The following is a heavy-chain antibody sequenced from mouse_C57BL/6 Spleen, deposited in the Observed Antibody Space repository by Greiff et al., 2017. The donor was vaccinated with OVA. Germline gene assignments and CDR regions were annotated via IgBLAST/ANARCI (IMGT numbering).Heavy chain of an antibody. Sequence: EVKLQESGPELVKPGASVKMSCKASGYTFTDYNMPWVKQSHGKSLEWIGYINPNNGGTSYNQKFKGQATLTVNKSSSPAYMELRSLTSEDSAVYYCARHYYGSSYAWFAYWGQGTLVTVSA. J-gene: IGHJ3*01. V-gene: IGHV1-22*01. CDR1: GYTFTDYN. D-gene: IGHD1-1*01. CDR2: INPNNGGT. CDR3: ARHYYGSSYAWFAY.